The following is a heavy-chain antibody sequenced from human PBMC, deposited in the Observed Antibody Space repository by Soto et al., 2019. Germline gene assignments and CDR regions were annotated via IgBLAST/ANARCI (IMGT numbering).Heavy chain of an antibody. J-gene: IGHJ3*02. CDR1: GYTFTGYY. Sequence: ASVKVSCKASGYTFTGYYMHWVRQAPGQGLEWMGWINPNSGGTNYAQKFQGWVTMTRDTSISTAYMELSRLRSDDTAVYYCARGRYSSGWSDAFDIWGQGTMVT. V-gene: IGHV1-2*04. CDR3: ARGRYSSGWSDAFDI. D-gene: IGHD6-19*01. CDR2: INPNSGGT.